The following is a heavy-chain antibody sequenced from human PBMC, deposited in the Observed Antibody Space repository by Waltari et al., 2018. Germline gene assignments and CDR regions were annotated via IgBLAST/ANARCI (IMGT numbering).Heavy chain of an antibody. D-gene: IGHD2-21*01. J-gene: IGHJ1*01. V-gene: IGHV1-69-2*01. Sequence: VQLVQSGAEVKKPGATVKIPCKTSEYTFTDVYIHWVQQAPGKGLEWMGRIDPEDGETIYAEKFQDRVTITADTSTDTAYMELSSLRSEDTAVYYCVTDKGVVIAFQHWGQGTVVTVSS. CDR3: VTDKGVVIAFQH. CDR1: EYTFTDVY. CDR2: IDPEDGET.